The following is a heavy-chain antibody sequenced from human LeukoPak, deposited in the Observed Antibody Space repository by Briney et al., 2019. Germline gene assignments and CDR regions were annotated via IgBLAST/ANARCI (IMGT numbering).Heavy chain of an antibody. CDR2: IYSGGST. CDR3: ARPRTLGVLGY. D-gene: IGHD2-8*01. CDR1: GFTVSSNY. V-gene: IGHV3-53*01. J-gene: IGHJ4*02. Sequence: PGGSLRLSCAASGFTVSSNYMSWVRQAPGKGLEWVSVIYSGGSTYYADSVKGRFTISRDNSKNTLYLQMNSLRAEDTAVYYCARPRTLGVLGYWGQGTLVTVSS.